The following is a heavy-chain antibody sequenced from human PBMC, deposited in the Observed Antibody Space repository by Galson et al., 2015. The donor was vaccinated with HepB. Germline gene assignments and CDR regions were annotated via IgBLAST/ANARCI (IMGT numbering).Heavy chain of an antibody. Sequence: GGTFSSYAISWVRQAPGQGLEWMGRIIPILGIANYAQKFQGRVTITADKSTSTAYMELSSLRSEDTAVYYCARDPGSGWYDVDYWGQGTLVTVSS. CDR1: GGTFSSYA. V-gene: IGHV1-69*04. CDR3: ARDPGSGWYDVDY. J-gene: IGHJ4*02. CDR2: IIPILGIA. D-gene: IGHD6-19*01.